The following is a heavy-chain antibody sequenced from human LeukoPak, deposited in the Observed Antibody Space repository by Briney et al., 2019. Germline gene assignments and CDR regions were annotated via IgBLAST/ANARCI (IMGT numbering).Heavy chain of an antibody. CDR3: AKVPDRSYDSSGYCVDY. Sequence: GGSLRLSCAASGFTFSSYAMSWVRQAPGKGLEWVSAISGSGGSTYYADSVKGRLTISRDNSKNTLYLQMNSLRAEDTAVYYCAKVPDRSYDSSGYCVDYWGQGTLVTVSS. J-gene: IGHJ4*02. CDR1: GFTFSSYA. D-gene: IGHD3-22*01. CDR2: ISGSGGST. V-gene: IGHV3-23*01.